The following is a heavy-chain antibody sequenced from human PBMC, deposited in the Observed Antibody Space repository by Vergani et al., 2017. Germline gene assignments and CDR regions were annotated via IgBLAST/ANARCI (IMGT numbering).Heavy chain of an antibody. CDR3: AKHFRGWGIDY. D-gene: IGHD3-16*01. CDR1: GFTLSHYD. Sequence: QVQLVESGGGVVQRGGSLRLSCATSGFTLSHYDMQWIRQGPGKGLEFVAFIQFDGSNQYYADSVKGRFTLSRDFSKNTLYLQMNSLRTDDTATYYCAKHFRGWGIDYWGQGTQVSVSS. J-gene: IGHJ4*02. V-gene: IGHV3-30*02. CDR2: IQFDGSNQ.